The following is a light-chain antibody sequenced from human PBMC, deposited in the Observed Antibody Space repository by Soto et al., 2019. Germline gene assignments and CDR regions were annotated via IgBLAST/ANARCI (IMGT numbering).Light chain of an antibody. CDR2: DVN. Sequence: QSALTQPRSVSGSPGQSVTISCTGTSSDVGGYNYVSWYRQHPGKAPKLIIYDVNRRPSGVPDRFSGSKSGNTASLTISGLQAEDEADYYCCSYADSHVVFGGGTKVTVL. CDR1: SSDVGGYNY. J-gene: IGLJ2*01. CDR3: CSYADSHVV. V-gene: IGLV2-11*01.